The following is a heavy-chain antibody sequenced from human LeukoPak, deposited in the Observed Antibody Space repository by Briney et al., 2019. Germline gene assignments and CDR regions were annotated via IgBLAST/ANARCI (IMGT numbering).Heavy chain of an antibody. CDR2: IDASGVNT. D-gene: IGHD6-19*01. J-gene: IGHJ5*02. CDR3: AKGSGSGWYGWFDP. V-gene: IGHV3-23*01. CDR1: RFTFSGYA. Sequence: GGSLRLSCAASRFTFSGYAMYWVRQAPGKGLEWVSCIDASGVNTYYADSVKGRFTISRDNSNNTLYLQMNSLRAEDTAVYYRAKGSGSGWYGWFDPWGQGTLVTVSS.